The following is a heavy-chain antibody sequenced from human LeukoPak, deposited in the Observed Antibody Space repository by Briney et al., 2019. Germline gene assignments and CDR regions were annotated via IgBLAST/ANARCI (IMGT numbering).Heavy chain of an antibody. CDR1: GYSFTSYW. CDR3: ARQFVVVPAAIDQNWFDP. D-gene: IGHD2-2*02. CDR2: IYPGDSDT. V-gene: IGHV5-51*01. Sequence: GESLKISCKGSGYSFTSYWIGWVRQMPGKGLEWMGIIYPGDSDTRYSPSFQGQVPISADKSISTAYLQWSSLKASDTAMYYCARQFVVVPAAIDQNWFDPWGQGTLVTVSS. J-gene: IGHJ5*02.